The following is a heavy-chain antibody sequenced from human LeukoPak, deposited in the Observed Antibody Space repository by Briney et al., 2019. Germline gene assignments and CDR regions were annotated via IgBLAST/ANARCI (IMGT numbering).Heavy chain of an antibody. CDR3: ARDIVVVVAANTFDY. J-gene: IGHJ4*02. CDR1: GYTFTGYY. Sequence: ASVKVSCKASGYTFTGYYMHWVRQAPGQGLEWVGRINPNSGGTNYAQKFQGRVTMTRDTSISTAYMELSRLRSDDTAVYYCARDIVVVVAANTFDYWGQGTLVTVSS. V-gene: IGHV1-2*06. D-gene: IGHD2-15*01. CDR2: INPNSGGT.